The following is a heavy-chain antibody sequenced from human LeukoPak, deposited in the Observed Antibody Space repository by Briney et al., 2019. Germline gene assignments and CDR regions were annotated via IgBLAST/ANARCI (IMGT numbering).Heavy chain of an antibody. CDR3: AKDVGKRESLHFFDY. CDR1: GCTLSTNA. J-gene: IGHJ4*02. D-gene: IGHD1-26*01. V-gene: IGHV3-23*01. Sequence: PGGSLRLSCLTSGCTLSTNAMSWVRQAPGKGLEWISGISGSGASTYYADSVKGRFTISRDDSRNTLYLQMNSLRGDDTAVYYCAKDVGKRESLHFFDYWGQGTLVTVSS. CDR2: ISGSGAST.